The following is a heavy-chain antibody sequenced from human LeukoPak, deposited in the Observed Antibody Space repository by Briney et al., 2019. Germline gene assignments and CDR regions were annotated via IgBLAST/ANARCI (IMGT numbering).Heavy chain of an antibody. CDR2: IYYSGST. Sequence: SETLSLTCTVSGGSISSYYWSWIRQPPGKGLEWIGYIYYSGSTNYNPSLKSRVTISVDTSKNQFSLKLSSVTAADTAVYYCAGDPGKGIQLFHYFDYWGQGTLVTVSS. CDR1: GGSISSYY. D-gene: IGHD5-18*01. J-gene: IGHJ4*02. CDR3: AGDPGKGIQLFHYFDY. V-gene: IGHV4-59*01.